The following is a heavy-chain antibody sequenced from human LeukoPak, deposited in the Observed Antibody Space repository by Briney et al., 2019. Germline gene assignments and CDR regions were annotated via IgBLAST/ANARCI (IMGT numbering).Heavy chain of an antibody. D-gene: IGHD3-16*01. Sequence: RGSPRLSCVASGFTFSSYWMHWVRQAPGKGLVWVSRINSDGSGTSYADSVKGRFTISRDNAKNTLYLQMNSLRVGDTAVYYCARQIRTTFNPWFDPWGQGTLVTVSS. CDR2: INSDGSGT. CDR3: ARQIRTTFNPWFDP. J-gene: IGHJ5*02. CDR1: GFTFSSYW. V-gene: IGHV3-74*01.